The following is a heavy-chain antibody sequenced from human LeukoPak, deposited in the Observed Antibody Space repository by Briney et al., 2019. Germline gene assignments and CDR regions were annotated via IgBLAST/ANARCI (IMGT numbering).Heavy chain of an antibody. D-gene: IGHD5-24*01. V-gene: IGHV1-46*01. CDR3: ARDVNERWLQFGLGC. Sequence: ASVKVSCKASGYTFTSYYMHWVRQAPGQGLEWMGIINPSGGSTSYAQKFQGRVTMTRDTSTSTVYMELSSLRSEDTAVYYCARDVNERWLQFGLGCWGQGTLVTVSS. CDR1: GYTFTSYY. CDR2: INPSGGST. J-gene: IGHJ4*02.